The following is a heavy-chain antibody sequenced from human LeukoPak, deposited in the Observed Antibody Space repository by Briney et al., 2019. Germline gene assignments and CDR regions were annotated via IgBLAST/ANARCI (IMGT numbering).Heavy chain of an antibody. CDR1: GGSIYSYY. J-gene: IGHJ5*02. CDR2: IYTSGST. D-gene: IGHD4-17*01. Sequence: SETLSLTCTVSGGSIYSYYWSWIRQPAGKGLEWIGRIYTSGSTTYNPSLKSRVTMSVDTSKSQFSLNLMSVTAADTAVYYCTRDTGTTGEVKFDPWGQGTLVTVSS. V-gene: IGHV4-4*07. CDR3: TRDTGTTGEVKFDP.